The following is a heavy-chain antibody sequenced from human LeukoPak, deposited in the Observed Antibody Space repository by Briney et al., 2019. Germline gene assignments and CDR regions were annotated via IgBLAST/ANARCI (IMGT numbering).Heavy chain of an antibody. V-gene: IGHV1-18*01. CDR2: ISTYNGDT. J-gene: IGHJ5*02. CDR1: GYTFPNYG. Sequence: ASVKVSCKASGYTFPNYGISWVRQAPGQGLEWMGWISTYNGDTNYAQKLQGRVTMTTDTSTNTAYMELRSLGSDDTAVYYCARDGRGSRSSWFDPWGQGTLVIVSS. D-gene: IGHD3-10*01. CDR3: ARDGRGSRSSWFDP.